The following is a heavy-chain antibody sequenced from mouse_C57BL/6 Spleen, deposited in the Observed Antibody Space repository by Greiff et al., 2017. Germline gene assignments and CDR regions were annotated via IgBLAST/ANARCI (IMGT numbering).Heavy chain of an antibody. Sequence: EVKLEESGGGLVKPGGSLKLSCAASGFTFSSYTMSWVRQTPEKRLEWVATISGGGGNTYYPDSVKGGFTISRDNAKNTLYLQMSSLRSEDTALYYCARHDWDEWYFDVWGTGTTVTVSS. CDR2: ISGGGGNT. CDR3: ARHDWDEWYFDV. J-gene: IGHJ1*03. D-gene: IGHD4-1*01. CDR1: GFTFSSYT. V-gene: IGHV5-9*01.